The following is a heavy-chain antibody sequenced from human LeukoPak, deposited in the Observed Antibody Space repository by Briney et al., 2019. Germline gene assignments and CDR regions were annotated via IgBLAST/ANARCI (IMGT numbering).Heavy chain of an antibody. D-gene: IGHD3-10*01. CDR3: ARDGHSSGSFDY. V-gene: IGHV3-7*01. CDR2: IRQDGGQT. J-gene: IGHJ4*02. CDR1: ELTFSGYW. Sequence: GGSLRLSCAASELTFSGYWMNWVRQAPRKGLQWVGNIRQDGGQTHYSDSVKGRFTISRDNAKRSLYLQMNSLRPEDTAVYYCARDGHSSGSFDYWGQGTLVTVSS.